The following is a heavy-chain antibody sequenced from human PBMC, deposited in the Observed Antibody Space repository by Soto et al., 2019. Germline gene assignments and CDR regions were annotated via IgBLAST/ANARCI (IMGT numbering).Heavy chain of an antibody. CDR1: GFTFCSYA. CDR2: ISYDGSNK. V-gene: IGHV3-30-3*01. D-gene: IGHD3-22*01. CDR3: ARDQRNYYDSSGYPPLFDY. Sequence: GGSLRLSCAACGFTFCSYAMHWVRQAPGKGLEWVAVISYDGSNKYYADSVKGRFTISRDNSKNTLYLQMNSLRAEDTAVYYCARDQRNYYDSSGYPPLFDYWGQGTLVTVSS. J-gene: IGHJ4*02.